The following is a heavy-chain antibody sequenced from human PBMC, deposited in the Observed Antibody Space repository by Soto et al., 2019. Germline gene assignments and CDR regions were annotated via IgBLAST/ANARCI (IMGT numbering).Heavy chain of an antibody. CDR1: GGSISSGGYY. V-gene: IGHV4-31*03. CDR3: ASFSMYYDILTGSNWFDP. CDR2: IYYSGST. Sequence: PSETLSLTCTVSGGSISSGGYYWSWIRQHPGKGLEWIGYIYYSGSTYYNPSLKSRVTISVDTSKNQFSLKLSSVTAADTAVYYCASFSMYYDILTGSNWFDPWGQVTLVTVSS. J-gene: IGHJ5*02. D-gene: IGHD3-9*01.